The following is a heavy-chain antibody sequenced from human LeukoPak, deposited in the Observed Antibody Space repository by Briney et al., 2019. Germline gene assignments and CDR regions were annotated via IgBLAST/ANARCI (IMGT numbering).Heavy chain of an antibody. CDR1: GFTFSSYG. J-gene: IGHJ6*04. D-gene: IGHD3-10*02. CDR2: ISGSGGST. CDR3: AELGITMIGGV. V-gene: IGHV3-23*01. Sequence: GRSLRLSCAASGFTFSSYGMHWVRQAPGKGLEWVSAISGSGGSTYYADSVKGRFTISRDNSKNSLYLQMNSLRAEDTAVYYCAELGITMIGGVWGKGTTVTISS.